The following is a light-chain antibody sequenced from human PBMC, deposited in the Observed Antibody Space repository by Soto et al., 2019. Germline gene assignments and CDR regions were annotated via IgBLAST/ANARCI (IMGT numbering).Light chain of an antibody. CDR3: QERSDWPPLT. CDR1: QSVSSY. CDR2: DTS. V-gene: IGKV3-11*01. Sequence: EIVLTQSPGTLSLSPGERATLSCSASQSVSSYLAWYQQKPGQAPRLLIYDTSNRATGIPARFSGSGSGTDFTLTISSLAAEDFAVYSCQERSDWPPLTLGGGTKVAIK. J-gene: IGKJ4*01.